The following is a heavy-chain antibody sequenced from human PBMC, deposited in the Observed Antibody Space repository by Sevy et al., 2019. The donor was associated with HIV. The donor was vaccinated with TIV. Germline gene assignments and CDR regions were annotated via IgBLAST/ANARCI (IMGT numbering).Heavy chain of an antibody. CDR1: GGSISSYY. J-gene: IGHJ4*02. CDR2: IYYSGST. CDR3: ARLSSGYTYYFDY. D-gene: IGHD3-22*01. Sequence: SETLSLTCTVSGGSISSYYWSWIRQPPGKGLEWIGYIYYSGSTNYNPSLKSRVTISVDTSKNQFSLKLSSATAADTAVYYCARLSSGYTYYFDYWGQGTLVTVSS. V-gene: IGHV4-59*01.